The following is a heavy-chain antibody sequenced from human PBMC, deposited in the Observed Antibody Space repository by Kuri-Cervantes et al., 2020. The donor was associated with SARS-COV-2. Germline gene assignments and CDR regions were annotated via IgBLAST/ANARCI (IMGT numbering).Heavy chain of an antibody. CDR2: ITASGSTT. Sequence: GGSLRLSCAASGFTFSSYGMNWVRQAPGKGLEWVSGITASGSTTYYTDSVKGRFTISRDNSKNTLYLQMNSLRAEDTAVYYCAREDGYDSSGFYYYYGMDVWGQGNTV. V-gene: IGHV3-23*01. D-gene: IGHD3-22*01. CDR3: AREDGYDSSGFYYYYGMDV. CDR1: GFTFSSYG. J-gene: IGHJ6*02.